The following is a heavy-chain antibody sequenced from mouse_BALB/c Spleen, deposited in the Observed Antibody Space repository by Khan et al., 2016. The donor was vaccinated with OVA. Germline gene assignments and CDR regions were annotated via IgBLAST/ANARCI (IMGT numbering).Heavy chain of an antibody. CDR1: GYSITSDYA. CDR2: ISYSGST. V-gene: IGHV3-2*02. Sequence: EVQLQESGPGLVKPSQSLSLTCTVTGYSITSDYAWNWIRHFPGNKLEWMGYISYSGSTSYNPSLKSRISITRDTSKNHFFLQLSSVTTEDTATYYCARSRGYDYDAWFAFWGQGTLVTVSA. CDR3: ARSRGYDYDAWFAF. D-gene: IGHD2-4*01. J-gene: IGHJ3*01.